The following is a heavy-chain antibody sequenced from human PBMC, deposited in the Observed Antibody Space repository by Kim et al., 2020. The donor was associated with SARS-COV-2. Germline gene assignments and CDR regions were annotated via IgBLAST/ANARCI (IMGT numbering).Heavy chain of an antibody. CDR3: ARQHEVDIVATKRYYYYGMDV. D-gene: IGHD5-12*01. V-gene: IGHV5-51*01. J-gene: IGHJ6*02. Sequence: GESLKISCKGSGYSFTSYWIGWVRQMPGKGLEWMGIIYPGDSDTRYSPSFQGQVTISADKSISTAYLQWSSLKASDTAMYYCARQHEVDIVATKRYYYYGMDVWGQGTTVTVSS. CDR1: GYSFTSYW. CDR2: IYPGDSDT.